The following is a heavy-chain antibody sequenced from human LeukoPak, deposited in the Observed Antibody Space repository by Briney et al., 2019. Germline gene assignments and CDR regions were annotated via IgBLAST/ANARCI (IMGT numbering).Heavy chain of an antibody. J-gene: IGHJ5*02. CDR1: GGSISSYY. Sequence: SETLSLTCTVSGGSISSYYWSWIRQPPGKGLEWIGYIYYSGSTNYNPSLKSRVIISVDTSKNQFSLKLSSVTAADTAVYYCARHGDGYNLSSFLFDPWGQGTLVTVSS. CDR3: ARHGDGYNLSSFLFDP. V-gene: IGHV4-59*08. CDR2: IYYSGST. D-gene: IGHD5-24*01.